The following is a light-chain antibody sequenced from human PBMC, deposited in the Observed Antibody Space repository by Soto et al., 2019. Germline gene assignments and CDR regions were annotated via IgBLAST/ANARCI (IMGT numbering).Light chain of an antibody. CDR3: SSFTTSDTYV. CDR2: DVT. V-gene: IGLV2-14*03. Sequence: QSERTRPASVSSSPLEAIAINYTGTSSDVGAYNYVCWYQQHPGKAPKLLIYDVTNRPSGIADRFSGSKSGNTASLTISGLQAEDEADYYCSSFTTSDTYVFGSGTKVTVL. CDR1: SSDVGAYNY. J-gene: IGLJ1*01.